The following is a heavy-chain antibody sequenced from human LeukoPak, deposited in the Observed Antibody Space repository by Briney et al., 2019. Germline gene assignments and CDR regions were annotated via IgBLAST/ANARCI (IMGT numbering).Heavy chain of an antibody. V-gene: IGHV3-23*01. D-gene: IGHD4-11*01. Sequence: GGSLRLSCAASGFTFSSYAMSWVRQAPGKGLVWVSGISGSGGSTFYTDSVKGRFAISRDNAKNTLYLQMNSLRAEDTAIYYCAKDNSPGWFGPWGQGTLVTVSS. CDR3: AKDNSPGWFGP. CDR1: GFTFSSYA. CDR2: ISGSGGST. J-gene: IGHJ5*02.